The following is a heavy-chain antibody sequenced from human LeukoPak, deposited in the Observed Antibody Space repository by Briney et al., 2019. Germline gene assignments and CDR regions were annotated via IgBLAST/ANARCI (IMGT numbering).Heavy chain of an antibody. D-gene: IGHD6-13*01. V-gene: IGHV4-4*07. CDR3: AARGAAAGKSDY. CDR1: GGSISSYY. CDR2: IYTSGST. Sequence: PSETLSLTCTVSGGSISSYYWSWIRQPAGKGLEWIGRIYTSGSTNYNPSLKSRVTMSIDTSKNQFSLKLSSVTAADTAVYYCAARGAAAGKSDYWGQGTLVTVSS. J-gene: IGHJ4*02.